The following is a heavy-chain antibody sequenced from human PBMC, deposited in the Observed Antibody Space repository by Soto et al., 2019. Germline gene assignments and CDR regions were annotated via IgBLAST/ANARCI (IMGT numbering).Heavy chain of an antibody. CDR2: IKQDGSEK. CDR1: GFTFSSYA. CDR3: ARDQGSSWYSDAYFDY. J-gene: IGHJ4*02. V-gene: IGHV3-7*01. Sequence: GGSLRLSCAASGFTFSSYAMSWGRQAPGKGLEWVANIKQDGSEKYYVDSVKGRFTISRDNAKNSLYLQMNSLRAEDKAVYYCARDQGSSWYSDAYFDYWGQGNLVTVSS. D-gene: IGHD6-13*01.